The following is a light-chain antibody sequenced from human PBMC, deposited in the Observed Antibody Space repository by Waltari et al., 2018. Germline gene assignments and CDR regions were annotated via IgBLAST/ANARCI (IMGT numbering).Light chain of an antibody. J-gene: IGLJ1*01. CDR1: KLGDKF. V-gene: IGLV3-1*01. CDR2: QNN. Sequence: SYELTQPPSVSVSPGQTASITCSGDKLGDKFTCWYQQKPGQSPVLVIYQNNKRPSGIPERFSCSNSGNTATLTISGTQAMDEADYFCQAWDTSTGVFGTGTKVTVL. CDR3: QAWDTSTGV.